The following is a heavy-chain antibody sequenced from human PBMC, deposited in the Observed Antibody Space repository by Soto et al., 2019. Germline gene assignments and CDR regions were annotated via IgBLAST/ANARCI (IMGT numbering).Heavy chain of an antibody. CDR2: IYYSGST. V-gene: IGHV4-59*08. J-gene: IGHJ3*02. CDR3: ARYPFLAAANDDAFDI. Sequence: SETLSLTCTVSGGSIGSYYWTWIRQSPGKGLEWIGYIYYSGSTNYNPSLKSRVTISVDTSKNQFSLKLSSVTAADTAVYYCARYPFLAAANDDAFDIWAQGTMVTVSS. D-gene: IGHD6-13*01. CDR1: GGSIGSYY.